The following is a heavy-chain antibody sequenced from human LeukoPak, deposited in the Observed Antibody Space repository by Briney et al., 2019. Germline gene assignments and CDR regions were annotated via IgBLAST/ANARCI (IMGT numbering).Heavy chain of an antibody. CDR2: INPNSGGT. D-gene: IGHD4-17*01. J-gene: IGHJ4*02. CDR3: ARDPATVTTYEY. V-gene: IGHV1-2*02. Sequence: ASVKVSCKASGYTFTSYYMHWVRQAPGQGLEWMGWINPNSGGTNYAQKFQGRVTMTRDTSISTAYMELSRLRSDDTAVYYCARDPATVTTYEYWGQGTLVTVSS. CDR1: GYTFTSYY.